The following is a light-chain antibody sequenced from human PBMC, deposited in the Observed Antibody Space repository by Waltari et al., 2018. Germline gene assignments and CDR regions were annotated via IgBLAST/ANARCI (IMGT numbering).Light chain of an antibody. CDR3: AAWDDSLNGWV. CDR1: SSNIGSNT. J-gene: IGLJ3*02. Sequence: QSVLTQPPSASGTPGQRVTISCSGSSSNIGSNTVNWYQQLPGTAPKLLIYSNNQRPSGVPARFAGSKSDTSASLAISGLQSEDEADYYCAAWDDSLNGWVFGGGTKPTVL. V-gene: IGLV1-44*01. CDR2: SNN.